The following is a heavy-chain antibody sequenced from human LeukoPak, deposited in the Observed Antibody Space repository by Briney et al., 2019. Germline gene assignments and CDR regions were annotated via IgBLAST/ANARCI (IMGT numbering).Heavy chain of an antibody. Sequence: KASETLSLTCNVSGASIFNYYWSWIRQAPGKGLEGIGYVHHSGRTNSNPSLGSRVTMSVDTSTSQLSLNLTFVTTADTAVYFCARDLRAKYWGQGTLVFVSS. CDR1: GASIFNYY. CDR2: VHHSGRT. J-gene: IGHJ1*01. D-gene: IGHD4/OR15-4a*01. V-gene: IGHV4-59*01. CDR3: ARDLRAKY.